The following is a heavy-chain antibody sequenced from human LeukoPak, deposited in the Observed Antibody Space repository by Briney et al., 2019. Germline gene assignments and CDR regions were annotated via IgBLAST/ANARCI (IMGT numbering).Heavy chain of an antibody. V-gene: IGHV3-7*01. D-gene: IGHD3-22*01. CDR3: ARDDDYYDSSGYYYDYFDY. Sequence: GGSLRLSCAASRFTFSTYGMSWVRQAPGKGLEWVANIKQDGSEKYYVDSVKGRFTISRDNAKNSLYVQMNSLRAEDTAVYYCARDDDYYDSSGYYYDYFDYWGQGTLVTVSS. CDR2: IKQDGSEK. J-gene: IGHJ4*02. CDR1: RFTFSTYG.